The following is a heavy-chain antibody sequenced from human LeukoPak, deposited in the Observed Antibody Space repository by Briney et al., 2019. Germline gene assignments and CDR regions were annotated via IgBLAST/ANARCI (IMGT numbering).Heavy chain of an antibody. Sequence: ASVKVSCKASGYTFTSYYMHWVRQAPGQGLEWMGIINPSGGSTSYAQKFQGRVTMTRATSTSTVYMELSSLRSEDTAVYYCARETPDIVVVPAARLDYWGQGTLVTVSS. J-gene: IGHJ4*02. V-gene: IGHV1-46*03. CDR1: GYTFTSYY. CDR2: INPSGGST. D-gene: IGHD2-2*01. CDR3: ARETPDIVVVPAARLDY.